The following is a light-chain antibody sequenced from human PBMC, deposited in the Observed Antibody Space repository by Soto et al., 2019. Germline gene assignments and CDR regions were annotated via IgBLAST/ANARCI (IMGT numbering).Light chain of an antibody. J-gene: IGLJ1*01. V-gene: IGLV2-14*01. CDR3: SSYTSSSTLVV. Sequence: QSVLTQPASVSGSPGQSITISCTGTSSDVGGYNYVSWYQQHPGKAPKLMIYELRNRPSGVSNRFSGSKSGNTASLTISGLQAEDEADYYCSSYTSSSTLVVFGTGTQLTVL. CDR2: ELR. CDR1: SSDVGGYNY.